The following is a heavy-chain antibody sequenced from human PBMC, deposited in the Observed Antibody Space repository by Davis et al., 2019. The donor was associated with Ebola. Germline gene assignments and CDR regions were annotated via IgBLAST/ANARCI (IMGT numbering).Heavy chain of an antibody. J-gene: IGHJ6*02. CDR2: INPISGDT. CDR1: GYNFTVYY. V-gene: IGHV1-2*02. CDR3: AREPALPAAIRGHPDAYYYYYGMDV. Sequence: ASVKVSCKASGYNFTVYYIHWVRQAPGQGLEWMGGINPISGDTNYVEKFQGRVTMTRDTSLSTAYMELSRLRSDDTAVYYCAREPALPAAIRGHPDAYYYYYGMDVWGQGTTVTVSS. D-gene: IGHD2-2*02.